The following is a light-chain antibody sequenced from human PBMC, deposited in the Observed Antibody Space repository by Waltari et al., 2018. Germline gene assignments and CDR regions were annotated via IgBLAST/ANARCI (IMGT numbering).Light chain of an antibody. CDR3: QSSDSGGFVT. V-gene: IGLV3-25*03. J-gene: IGLJ2*01. Sequence: SFALKQPPSVSVSPGTTARITSSADALSSQFAYWYRQRPGQAPLLLIYKDKERPFGIPDRISGSSSGTTATLTISGVHAEDEADYFCQSSDSGGFVTFGDGTKLTV. CDR2: KDK. CDR1: ALSSQF.